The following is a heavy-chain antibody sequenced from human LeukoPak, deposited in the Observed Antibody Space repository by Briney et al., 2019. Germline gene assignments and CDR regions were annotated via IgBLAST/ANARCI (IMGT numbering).Heavy chain of an antibody. CDR2: IIPIFGTA. J-gene: IGHJ3*02. CDR3: ARDRWSSSSSEGTFDI. Sequence: SVKVSCKASGGTFSTYAISWVRQAPGQGLEWMGGIIPIFGTANYAQKFQGRVTITTDESTSTAYMELRSLRSDDTAVYYCARDRWSSSSSEGTFDIWGQGTMVIVSS. V-gene: IGHV1-69*05. CDR1: GGTFSTYA. D-gene: IGHD6-6*01.